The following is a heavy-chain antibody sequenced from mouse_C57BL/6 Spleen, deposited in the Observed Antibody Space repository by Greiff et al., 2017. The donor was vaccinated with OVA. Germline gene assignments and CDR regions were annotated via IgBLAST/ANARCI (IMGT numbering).Heavy chain of an antibody. CDR2: ISSGGSYT. Sequence: EVHLVESGGDLVKPGGSLKLSCAASGFTFSSYGMSWVRQTPDKRLEWVATISSGGSYTYYPDSVKGRFTISRDNAKNTLYLQMSSLKSEDTAMYYCARPVYYFDYWGQGTTLTVSS. J-gene: IGHJ2*01. CDR1: GFTFSSYG. CDR3: ARPVYYFDY. V-gene: IGHV5-6*01.